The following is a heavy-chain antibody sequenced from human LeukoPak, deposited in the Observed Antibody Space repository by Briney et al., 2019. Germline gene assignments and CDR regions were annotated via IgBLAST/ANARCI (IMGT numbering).Heavy chain of an antibody. V-gene: IGHV4-4*07. CDR1: GGSISSCY. D-gene: IGHD5-18*01. CDR2: IHTSGST. Sequence: SETLSLTCTVSGGSISSCYWSWIRQPAGKGLEWIGRIHTSGSTNYNPSLKSRVTMSVDTSKNQFSLKLSSVTAADTAVYYCARGDTAMVAFDYWGQGTLVTVSS. J-gene: IGHJ4*02. CDR3: ARGDTAMVAFDY.